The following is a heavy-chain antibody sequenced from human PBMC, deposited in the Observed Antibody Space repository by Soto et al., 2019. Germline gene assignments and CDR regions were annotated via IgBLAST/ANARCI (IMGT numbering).Heavy chain of an antibody. J-gene: IGHJ6*02. Sequence: GGSLRLSCAASGFTFSNAWMNWVRQAPGKGLEWVGRIKSKTDGGTTDYAAPVKGRFTISRDDSKNTLYLQMNSLKTEDTAVYYCTTAHVYSSSGGEIEKYYYYYYGMDVWGQGTTVTVSS. CDR3: TTAHVYSSSGGEIEKYYYYYYGMDV. V-gene: IGHV3-15*07. CDR2: IKSKTDGGTT. CDR1: GFTFSNAW. D-gene: IGHD6-13*01.